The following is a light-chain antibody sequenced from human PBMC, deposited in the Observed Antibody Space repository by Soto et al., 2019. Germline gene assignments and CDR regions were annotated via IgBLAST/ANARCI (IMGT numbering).Light chain of an antibody. CDR1: QGITNY. CDR3: QQSFGTPQIT. CDR2: AAS. J-gene: IGKJ4*01. Sequence: DIQITQSPSSLSSSVLERFTITCRASQGITNYLNWYQLKPGKAPELLIYAASSLQSGVPSRFSGSGSGTDFTLTISSLQPEDFATYYCQQSFGTPQITFGGGTKVDIK. V-gene: IGKV1-39*01.